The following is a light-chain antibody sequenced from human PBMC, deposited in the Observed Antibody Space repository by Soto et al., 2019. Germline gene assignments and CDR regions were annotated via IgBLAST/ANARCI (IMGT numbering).Light chain of an antibody. CDR1: PSVSSN. V-gene: IGKV3-15*01. CDR2: GAS. CDR3: QQYNEWTLT. J-gene: IGKJ4*01. Sequence: EIVMTQSPVTLSVSPGERATLSCRASPSVSSNLAWYQKKPGQAPRLLIDGASIRATGIPARFSGSGSGTEFTLTISSLQSEDFAVYYCQQYNEWTLTFGGGTKVDIK.